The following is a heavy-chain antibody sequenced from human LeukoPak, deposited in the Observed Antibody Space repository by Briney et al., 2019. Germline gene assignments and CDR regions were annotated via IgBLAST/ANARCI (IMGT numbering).Heavy chain of an antibody. CDR1: GYTFTGYY. Sequence: ASVKVSCKASGYTFTGYYMHWVRQAPGQGLEWMGWINPNSGGTNYAQKFQGRVTMTRDTSISTAYMELSRLRSDDTAVYYCARDLGIVVVVAAGFDPGGRGTRLTVSS. CDR3: ARDLGIVVVVAAGFDP. CDR2: INPNSGGT. J-gene: IGHJ5*02. D-gene: IGHD2-15*01. V-gene: IGHV1-2*02.